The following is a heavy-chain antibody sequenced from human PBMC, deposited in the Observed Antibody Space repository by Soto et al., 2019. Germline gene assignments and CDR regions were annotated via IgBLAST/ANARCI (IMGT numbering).Heavy chain of an antibody. J-gene: IGHJ6*02. Sequence: SGTLSLTCTVSGGSISSGGYYWSWIRQDPGKGLEWIGYIYYSGSTYYNPSLKSRVSMSVDTSKNQFSLKLSSVTAADTAVYYCAKLAGYFCGNSCHGDYAMYVRGQGTSVTVSS. CDR2: IYYSGST. CDR1: GGSISSGGYY. V-gene: IGHV4-31*03. D-gene: IGHD2-2*01. CDR3: AKLAGYFCGNSCHGDYAMYV.